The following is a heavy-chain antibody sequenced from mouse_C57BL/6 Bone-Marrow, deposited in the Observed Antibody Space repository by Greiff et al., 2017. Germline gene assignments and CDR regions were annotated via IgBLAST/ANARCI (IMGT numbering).Heavy chain of an antibody. CDR2: ISYDGSN. J-gene: IGHJ4*01. Sequence: EVKLEESGPGLVKPSQSLSLTCSVTGYSITSGYYWNWIRQFPGNKLEWMGYISYDGSNNYNPSLKNRISITRDTSKNQFFLKLNSVTTEDTATYYCARDRALYYEHDGGYWGQGTSVTVSS. CDR1: GYSITSGYY. CDR3: ARDRALYYEHDGGY. V-gene: IGHV3-6*01. D-gene: IGHD2-4*01.